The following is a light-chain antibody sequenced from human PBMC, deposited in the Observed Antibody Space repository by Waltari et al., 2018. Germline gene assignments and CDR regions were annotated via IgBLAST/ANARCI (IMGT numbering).Light chain of an antibody. CDR3: SSYASSK. Sequence: QSALTQPASVSGSPGQTITISCTGTSSDFGGNNYVSWYQQHPGKAPKLMIYDVVKRPSGVSNRFSGSKSGNTASLTISGLQAEDDAIYYCSSYASSKFGGGTKLTVL. V-gene: IGLV2-14*01. CDR2: DVV. CDR1: SSDFGGNNY. J-gene: IGLJ2*01.